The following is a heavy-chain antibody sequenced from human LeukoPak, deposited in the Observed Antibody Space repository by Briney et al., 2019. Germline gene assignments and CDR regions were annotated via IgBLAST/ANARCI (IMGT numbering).Heavy chain of an antibody. CDR1: GYTFTSYY. J-gene: IGHJ4*02. CDR3: ARDPPYCGGDCYPDY. Sequence: EASVKVSCKASGYTFTSYYMHWVRQAPGQGLEWMGIINPSGGSTSYAQKFQGRVTMTRDTSASTVYMELSSLRSEDTAVYYCARDPPYCGGDCYPDYWGQGTLVTVSS. CDR2: INPSGGST. D-gene: IGHD2-21*02. V-gene: IGHV1-46*01.